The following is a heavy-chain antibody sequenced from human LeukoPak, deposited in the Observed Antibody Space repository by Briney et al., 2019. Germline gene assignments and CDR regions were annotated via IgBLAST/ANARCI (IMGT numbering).Heavy chain of an antibody. CDR1: GGSISSGNYY. J-gene: IGHJ4*02. Sequence: SETLSLTCTVSGGSISSGNYYWSWIRQPAGKGLEWIGRIYASGSTNYNPSLKSRVTISIDTSKNQFSLRLTSVTAADTAVYYCARLATMRGSIDFWGQGTLVTVSS. V-gene: IGHV4-61*02. CDR2: IYASGST. CDR3: ARLATMRGSIDF. D-gene: IGHD5-24*01.